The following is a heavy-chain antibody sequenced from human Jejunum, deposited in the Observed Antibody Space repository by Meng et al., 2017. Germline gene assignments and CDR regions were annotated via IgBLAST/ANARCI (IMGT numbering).Heavy chain of an antibody. CDR2: TYYRSKWYN. D-gene: IGHD6-13*01. V-gene: IGHV6-1*02. CDR3: VRTSNWSLDY. Sequence: PRLAQPSPPPSLPCALSGDRVSSNSASWNWIRQSPSRGLEWLGRTYYRSKWYNDYAESVKSRITINPDTSKNQFSLQLNSVTPEDTAVYYCVRTSNWSLDYWGQGTLVTVSS. CDR1: GDRVSSNSAS. J-gene: IGHJ4*01.